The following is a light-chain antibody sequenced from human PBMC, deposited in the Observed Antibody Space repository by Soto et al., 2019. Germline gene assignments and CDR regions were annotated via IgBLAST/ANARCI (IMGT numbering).Light chain of an antibody. V-gene: IGKV1-5*03. CDR3: QQYNSFAVT. Sequence: DIQMTQSPSTLSASVGDRVTITCRASQSISTWLAWYQQKPGKAPKLLIYKASSLESEVPSRFSGSGSGTEVSLTVSSLQPDEPATYYCQQYNSFAVTFGQGTKVEIK. CDR1: QSISTW. J-gene: IGKJ1*01. CDR2: KAS.